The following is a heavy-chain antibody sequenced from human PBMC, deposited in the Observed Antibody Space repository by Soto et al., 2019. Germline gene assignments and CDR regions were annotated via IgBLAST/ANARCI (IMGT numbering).Heavy chain of an antibody. CDR1: GFTFSSYG. J-gene: IGHJ4*02. Sequence: PGGSLRLSCAASGFTFSSYGMHWVRQAPGKGLEWVAVIWYDGSNKYYADSVKGRFTISRDNSKNTLFLQMNSLRAEDTAGYYCASESLRFDFWGQGTLVTVSS. V-gene: IGHV3-33*01. CDR3: ASESLRFDF. D-gene: IGHD3-10*01. CDR2: IWYDGSNK.